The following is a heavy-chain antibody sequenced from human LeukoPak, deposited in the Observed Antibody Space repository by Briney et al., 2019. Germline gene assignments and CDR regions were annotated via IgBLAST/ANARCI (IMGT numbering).Heavy chain of an antibody. CDR1: GYSISSGYY. CDR2: IDHSGIT. CDR3: AGDGVKYGYGRAFDY. V-gene: IGHV4-38-2*02. J-gene: IGHJ4*02. Sequence: SETLSLTCAVSGYSISSGYYWGWIRQPPGKGLEWIGSIDHSGITYYNPSLKSRVTISVDTSKNQFSLKLSSVTAADTAVYYCAGDGVKYGYGRAFDYWGQGTLVTVSS. D-gene: IGHD5-18*01.